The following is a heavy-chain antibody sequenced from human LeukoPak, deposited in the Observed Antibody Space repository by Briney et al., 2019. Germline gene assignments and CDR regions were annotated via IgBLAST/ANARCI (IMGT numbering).Heavy chain of an antibody. CDR1: GGTFSSYA. CDR3: ARVGPMNDFWSGYLYQGGFDP. Sequence: SVKVSCKAFGGTFSSYAISWVRQAPGQGLEWMGGIIPIFGTANYAQKFQGRVTITADESTSTAYMELSSLRSEDTAVYYCARVGPMNDFWSGYLYQGGFDPWGQGTLVTVSS. V-gene: IGHV1-69*13. D-gene: IGHD3-3*01. CDR2: IIPIFGTA. J-gene: IGHJ5*02.